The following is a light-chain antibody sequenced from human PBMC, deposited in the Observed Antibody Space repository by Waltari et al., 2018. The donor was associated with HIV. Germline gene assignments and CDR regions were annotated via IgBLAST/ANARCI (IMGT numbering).Light chain of an antibody. J-gene: IGLJ3*02. Sequence: QSVLTQPASVSGSPGQSITISCTGTISDVGGYGYVSWYQQHPGKAPNLLIYEVTHRPSGISSRISGPKSGNTASMTISGLQAEDEADYYCSSYTATTAILFGGGTKVTVL. CDR2: EVT. CDR1: ISDVGGYGY. CDR3: SSYTATTAIL. V-gene: IGLV2-14*01.